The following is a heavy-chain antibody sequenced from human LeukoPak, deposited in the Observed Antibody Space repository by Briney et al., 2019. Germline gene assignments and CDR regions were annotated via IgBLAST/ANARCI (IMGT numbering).Heavy chain of an antibody. Sequence: PGGSLRLSCAASGFTVSSTYLTWVRQAPGKGLEWLSVIYSGGYTYYADSVKGRFFISRDISEYMVYLQMNSLSVEDTAVYFCARGRPAHYFDSWGPGTLVTVS. J-gene: IGHJ4*02. D-gene: IGHD6-6*01. V-gene: IGHV3-66*01. CDR1: GFTVSSTY. CDR2: IYSGGYT. CDR3: ARGRPAHYFDS.